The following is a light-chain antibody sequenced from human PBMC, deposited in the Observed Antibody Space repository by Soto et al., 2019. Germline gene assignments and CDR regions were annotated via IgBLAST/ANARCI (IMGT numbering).Light chain of an antibody. CDR1: QGISDT. Sequence: EIVMTQSPATLSVSPGGRATLSCRASQGISDTLAWYQQKPGQAPRLLIYSASRGATGFPARFSGSWSGTDFTPTISSLQSEDFAVYYYQQYNNWPWTFGQGTKVEIK. V-gene: IGKV3D-15*01. CDR3: QQYNNWPWT. CDR2: SAS. J-gene: IGKJ1*01.